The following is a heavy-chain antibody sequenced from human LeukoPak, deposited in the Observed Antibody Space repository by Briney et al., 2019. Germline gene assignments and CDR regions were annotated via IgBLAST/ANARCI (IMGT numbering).Heavy chain of an antibody. CDR2: IYYSGST. CDR1: GGSISSDY. Sequence: SETLSLTCTVSGGSISSDYWSWIRQPAGKGLEWIGYIYYSGSTNYNPSLKSRVTISVDTSKNQFSLKLSSVTAADTAVYYCARVSRHYVWGSYRSNWFDPWGQGTLVTVSS. CDR3: ARVSRHYVWGSYRSNWFDP. J-gene: IGHJ5*02. D-gene: IGHD3-16*02. V-gene: IGHV4-59*01.